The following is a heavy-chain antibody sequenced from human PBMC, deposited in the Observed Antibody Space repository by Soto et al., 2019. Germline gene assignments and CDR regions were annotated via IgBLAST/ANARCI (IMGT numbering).Heavy chain of an antibody. J-gene: IGHJ6*02. D-gene: IGHD3-10*01. CDR2: ISGDGSST. V-gene: IGHV3-74*01. Sequence: GGSLRLSCAASEFTFRSYWMHWVRQSPGKGLVWVSRISGDGSSTNYADSVKGRFTISRDNAKNTVYLQIDSLRAEDTAVYYCAKDEGREIQLTYLTYGLDVWGQGTTVTVSS. CDR3: AKDEGREIQLTYLTYGLDV. CDR1: EFTFRSYW.